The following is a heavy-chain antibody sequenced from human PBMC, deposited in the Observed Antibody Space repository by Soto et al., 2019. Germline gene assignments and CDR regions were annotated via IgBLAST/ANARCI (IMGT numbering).Heavy chain of an antibody. Sequence: GGSLRRPCAAPGFTFSSCAMPWVLQAPGKGLEWVAAISGSGGSTFYADPVKGRFSISRDNSKTTMYLQMNSLGAEDTAVYYCAKGRGYCSSTSCYVASDYWGQGT. J-gene: IGHJ4*02. V-gene: IGHV3-23*01. D-gene: IGHD2-2*01. CDR1: GFTFSSCA. CDR3: AKGRGYCSSTSCYVASDY. CDR2: ISGSGGST.